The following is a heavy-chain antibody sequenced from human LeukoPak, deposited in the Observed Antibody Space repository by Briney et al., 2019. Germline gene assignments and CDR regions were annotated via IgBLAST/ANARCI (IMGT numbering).Heavy chain of an antibody. CDR2: IKQDGSEK. V-gene: IGHV3-7*03. J-gene: IGHJ4*02. Sequence: PGGSLRLSCAASGFTFSSYWMSWVRQAPEKGLEWVANIKQDGSEKYYVDSVKGRFTISRDNAKNSLYLQMNSLRAEDTAVYYCARGIGYCSGGSCYPFDYWGQGTLVTVSS. D-gene: IGHD2-15*01. CDR3: ARGIGYCSGGSCYPFDY. CDR1: GFTFSSYW.